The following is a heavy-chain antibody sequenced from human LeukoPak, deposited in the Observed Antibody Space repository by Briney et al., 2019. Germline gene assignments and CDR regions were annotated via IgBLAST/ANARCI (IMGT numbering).Heavy chain of an antibody. CDR2: IWYDGSNK. J-gene: IGHJ1*01. CDR1: GFTFSSYG. V-gene: IGHV3-33*01. CDR3: ARDLYCSSTSCPSHAEYFQH. D-gene: IGHD2-2*01. Sequence: PGRSLRLSCAASGFTFSSYGMHWVRQAPGKELEWVAVIWYDGSNKYYADSVKGRFTISRDNSKNTLYLQMNSLRAEDTAVYYCARDLYCSSTSCPSHAEYFQHWGQGTLVTVSS.